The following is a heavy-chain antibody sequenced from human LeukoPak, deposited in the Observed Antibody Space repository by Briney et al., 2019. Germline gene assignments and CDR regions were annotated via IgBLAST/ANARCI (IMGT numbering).Heavy chain of an antibody. D-gene: IGHD6-19*01. CDR2: IYNSGAKI. V-gene: IGHV3-23*01. CDR3: AKDVAPDSGWDLDY. Sequence: GGSLRLSCAVSGLTFSTYSITWVRQGPGKGLEWVSSIYNSGAKIFYADSVKGRFTISRDNSKNMLYLQMNSLRVEDTAVYYCAKDVAPDSGWDLDYWGQGTLVTVSS. J-gene: IGHJ4*02. CDR1: GLTFSTYS.